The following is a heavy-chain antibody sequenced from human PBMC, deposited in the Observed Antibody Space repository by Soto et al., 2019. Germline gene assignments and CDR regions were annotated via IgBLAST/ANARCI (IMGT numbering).Heavy chain of an antibody. Sequence: QPGGSLRLSCAASGFTFSSCAMGWVRQGPGKGLEWVAVVSIGGSTHYADSVRGRFTISRDNSKNTLSLQMNSLTAEDTAVYFCAKRRGAGGHFDYWGQGALVTVS. CDR1: GFTFSSCA. V-gene: IGHV3-23*01. CDR3: AKRRGAGGHFDY. D-gene: IGHD2-15*01. J-gene: IGHJ4*02. CDR2: VSIGGST.